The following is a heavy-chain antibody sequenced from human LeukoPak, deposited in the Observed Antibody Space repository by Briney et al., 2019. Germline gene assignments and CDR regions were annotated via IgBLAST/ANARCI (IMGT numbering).Heavy chain of an antibody. D-gene: IGHD3-22*01. J-gene: IGHJ4*02. V-gene: IGHV3-23*01. Sequence: GGSLRLSCAASGFTFSSSAMRWVRQAPGKGQEWVSVISGSGGSTYYADSVKGRFTISRDNSKNTLYLQMNSLRAEDTAVYYCATAFDGSGYYFALDYWGQGTLVTVSS. CDR3: ATAFDGSGYYFALDY. CDR2: ISGSGGST. CDR1: GFTFSSSA.